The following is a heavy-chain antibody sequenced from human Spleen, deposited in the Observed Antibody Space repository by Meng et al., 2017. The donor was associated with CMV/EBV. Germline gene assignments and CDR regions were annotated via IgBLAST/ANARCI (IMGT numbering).Heavy chain of an antibody. CDR1: GGSISSGDYY. CDR3: ARVGVQGGVDI. D-gene: IGHD3-16*01. V-gene: IGHV4-30-4*08. CDR2: IYYSGST. Sequence: SETLSLTCTVSGGSISSGDYYWSWTRQPPGKGLEWIGYIYYSGSTYYNPSLKSRVTISVDTSKNQFSLKLSSVTAADTAVYYCARVGVQGGVDIWGQGTMVTVSS. J-gene: IGHJ3*02.